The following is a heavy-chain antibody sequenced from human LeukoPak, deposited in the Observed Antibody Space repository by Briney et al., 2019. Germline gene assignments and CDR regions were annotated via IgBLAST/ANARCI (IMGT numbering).Heavy chain of an antibody. CDR2: TNSDGSST. J-gene: IGHJ4*02. CDR1: GFTFSSYW. CDR3: ARVGYDRNGFDY. D-gene: IGHD3-22*01. Sequence: GGSLRLSCVASGFTFSSYWMHWVRQDPGKGLVWVSRTNSDGSSTTYADSVKGRFTISRDNARNTLYLQMNSLTAEDTAVYYCARVGYDRNGFDYWGQGTLVTVSS. V-gene: IGHV3-74*01.